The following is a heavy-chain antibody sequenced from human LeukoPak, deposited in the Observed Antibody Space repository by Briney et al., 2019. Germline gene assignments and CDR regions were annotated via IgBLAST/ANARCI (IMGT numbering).Heavy chain of an antibody. D-gene: IGHD3-22*01. CDR2: IYTSGST. Sequence: SETLSLTCTVSGGSISSYYWSWIRQPAGKGLEWIGRIYTSGSTNYNPSLKSRVTMSVDTSKNQFTLKLSSVTAADTAVYYCARDTYYYDSSGYYPNWFDPWGQGTLVTVSS. CDR1: GGSISSYY. V-gene: IGHV4-4*07. CDR3: ARDTYYYDSSGYYPNWFDP. J-gene: IGHJ5*02.